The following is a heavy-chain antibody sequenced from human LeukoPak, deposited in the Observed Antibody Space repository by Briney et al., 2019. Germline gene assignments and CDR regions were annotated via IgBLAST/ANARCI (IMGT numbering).Heavy chain of an antibody. V-gene: IGHV3-7*03. CDR3: AKGGRSLQTY. CDR2: IKEDGTEA. CDR1: GFMFSSNW. D-gene: IGHD5-24*01. Sequence: GGSLRLSCAASGFMFSSNWMSWVRLAPGKGLEWVANIKEDGTEAYYVDSVKGRFTISRDNAKNSLYLQMNSPRVEDTAVYYCAKGGRSLQTYWGQGTLVTVSS. J-gene: IGHJ4*02.